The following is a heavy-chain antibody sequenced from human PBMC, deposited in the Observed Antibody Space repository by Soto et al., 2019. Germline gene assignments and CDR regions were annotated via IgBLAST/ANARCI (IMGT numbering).Heavy chain of an antibody. Sequence: PPWKALEWLALIDWDDDKYYSTSLKTRLTISKDTSKNQVVLTMTNMDPVDTATYYCARTPRQFWSGYLTYYYYGMDVWGQGTTVTVSS. V-gene: IGHV2-70*01. J-gene: IGHJ6*02. CDR2: IDWDDDK. D-gene: IGHD3-3*01. CDR3: ARTPRQFWSGYLTYYYYGMDV.